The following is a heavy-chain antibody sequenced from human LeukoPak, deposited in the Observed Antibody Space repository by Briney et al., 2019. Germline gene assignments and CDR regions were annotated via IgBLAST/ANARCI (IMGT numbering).Heavy chain of an antibody. V-gene: IGHV3-23*01. D-gene: IGHD3-16*01. J-gene: IGHJ4*02. Sequence: GGSLRLSCAAFGFTLSRYGMNWVRQAPGKGLEWVSTIGGSGGDTHYADSVKGRFTISRDNSESTLYLQMNSLRAEDTAVYYCAKGYFGVDYWGQGTLVTVSS. CDR2: IGGSGGDT. CDR1: GFTLSRYG. CDR3: AKGYFGVDY.